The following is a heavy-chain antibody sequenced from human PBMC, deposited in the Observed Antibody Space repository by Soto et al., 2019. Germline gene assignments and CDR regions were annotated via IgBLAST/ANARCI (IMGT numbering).Heavy chain of an antibody. J-gene: IGHJ5*02. CDR1: GYTFTGYY. CDR3: ARDREPGYDFWSGYQNWFDP. Sequence: ASVKVSCKASGYTFTGYYMHWVRQAPGQGLEWMGWINPNSGGTNYAQKLQGRVTMTTDTSTSTAYMELRSLRSDDTAVYYCARDREPGYDFWSGYQNWFDPWGQGTLVTVSS. D-gene: IGHD3-3*01. CDR2: INPNSGGT. V-gene: IGHV1-2*02.